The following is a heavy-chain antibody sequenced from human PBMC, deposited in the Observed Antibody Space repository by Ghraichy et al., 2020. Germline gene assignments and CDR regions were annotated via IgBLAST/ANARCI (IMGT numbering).Heavy chain of an antibody. CDR1: GGSISSSTYY. D-gene: IGHD2-2*02. Sequence: SETLSLTCTVSGGSISSSTYYWGWIRQPPGKGLEWIGSIYYTGNTYYNPSLKSRVTISVDTSKNQFSLKLSSVTAADTAVYYCARGYCSSNSCYTEWFDPWGQGTQVTVSS. CDR3: ARGYCSSNSCYTEWFDP. J-gene: IGHJ5*02. CDR2: IYYTGNT. V-gene: IGHV4-39*01.